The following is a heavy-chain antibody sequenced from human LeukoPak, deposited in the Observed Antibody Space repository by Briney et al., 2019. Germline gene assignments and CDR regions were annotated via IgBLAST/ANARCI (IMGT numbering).Heavy chain of an antibody. Sequence: SETLSLTCAVYGGSFSGYYWSWIRQPPGKGLEWIGEINHSGSTNYNPSVKSRVTISVDTSNNQFSLKLSSVTAADTAVYYCARKRGNWHFPPNWFVPWGQGTLVSVSS. D-gene: IGHD2/OR15-2a*01. CDR1: GGSFSGYY. J-gene: IGHJ5*02. CDR2: INHSGST. V-gene: IGHV4-34*01. CDR3: ARKRGNWHFPPNWFVP.